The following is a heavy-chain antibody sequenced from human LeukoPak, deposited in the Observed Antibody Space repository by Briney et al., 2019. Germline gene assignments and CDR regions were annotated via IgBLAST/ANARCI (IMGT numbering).Heavy chain of an antibody. D-gene: IGHD6-19*01. CDR3: ARRGYSSGWYSSYYYYMDV. J-gene: IGHJ6*03. Sequence: ASVKVSRKASGYTFTGYYMHWVRQAPGQGLEWMGWINPNSGGTNYAQKFQGRVTMTRDTSISTAYMELSRLRSDDTAVYYCARRGYSSGWYSSYYYYMDVWGKGTTVTVSS. V-gene: IGHV1-2*02. CDR1: GYTFTGYY. CDR2: INPNSGGT.